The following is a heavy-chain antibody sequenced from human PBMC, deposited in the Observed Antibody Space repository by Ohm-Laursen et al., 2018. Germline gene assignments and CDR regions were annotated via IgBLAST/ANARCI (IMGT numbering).Heavy chain of an antibody. CDR3: ARDRVASEWIQLSGVMDV. V-gene: IGHV3-23*01. Sequence: SLRLSCAASGFTFSSYAMSWVRQAPGKGLEWVSAISGSGGSTYYADSVKGRFTISRDNSKNSLYLQMNSLRAEDTAVYYCARDRVASEWIQLSGVMDVWGQGTTVTVSS. D-gene: IGHD5-18*01. CDR1: GFTFSSYA. CDR2: ISGSGGST. J-gene: IGHJ6*02.